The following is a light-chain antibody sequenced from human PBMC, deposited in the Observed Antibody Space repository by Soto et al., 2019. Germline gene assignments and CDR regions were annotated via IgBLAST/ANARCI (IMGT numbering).Light chain of an antibody. CDR2: GAS. V-gene: IGKV3-20*01. Sequence: EIVLTRSPGTLSLSPGERATLSCRASQSVSSYLAWYQQKPGQAPRLLIYGASSRATGIPDRFSGSGSGTDFTLTISRLEPEDFAVYYCQQYGSSPRTFGQGTKVDIK. CDR1: QSVSSY. J-gene: IGKJ1*01. CDR3: QQYGSSPRT.